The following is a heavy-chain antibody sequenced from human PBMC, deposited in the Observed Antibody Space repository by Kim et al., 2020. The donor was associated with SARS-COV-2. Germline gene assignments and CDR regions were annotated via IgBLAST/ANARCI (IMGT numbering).Heavy chain of an antibody. J-gene: IGHJ4*02. D-gene: IGHD3-22*01. CDR3: ARDQSPTTYDSSGYYLRGFDY. V-gene: IGHV1-2*02. Sequence: ASVKVSCKASGYTFTGYYMHWVRQAPGQGLEWMGWINPNSGGTNYAQKFQGRVTMTRDTSISTAYMELSRLRSDDTAVYYCARDQSPTTYDSSGYYLRGFDYWGQGTLVTVSS. CDR1: GYTFTGYY. CDR2: INPNSGGT.